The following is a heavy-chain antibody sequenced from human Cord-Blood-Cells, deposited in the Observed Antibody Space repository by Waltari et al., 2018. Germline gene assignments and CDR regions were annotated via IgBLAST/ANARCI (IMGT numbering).Heavy chain of an antibody. D-gene: IGHD6-6*01. CDR2: IYWDDDK. V-gene: IGHV2-5*02. CDR3: AHSSYYYYYYGMGV. Sequence: QITLKESGPTLVKPTQPLTLTCTFSGFSLSTSGVGVGGIRQPPGKALDWFALIYWDDDKRYSPSLKSRLTITKDTSKNQVVLTMTNMDPVDTATYYRAHSSYYYYYYGMGVWGQGTTVTVSS. J-gene: IGHJ6*02. CDR1: GFSLSTSGVG.